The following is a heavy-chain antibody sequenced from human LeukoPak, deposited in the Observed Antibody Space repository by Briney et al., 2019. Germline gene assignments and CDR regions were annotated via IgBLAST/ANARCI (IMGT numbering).Heavy chain of an antibody. D-gene: IGHD5-24*01. CDR1: GFTVSSKY. Sequence: GGSLRLSCAASGFTVSSKYMSWLRQAPGKGLEWVSVLYSGGTTYYADSVKGRFTISRDNSKTTLYLQMNSLRAEDTAVYYCAREDSGRDGFDYWGQGTLVTVSS. CDR2: LYSGGTT. CDR3: AREDSGRDGFDY. J-gene: IGHJ4*02. V-gene: IGHV3-66*01.